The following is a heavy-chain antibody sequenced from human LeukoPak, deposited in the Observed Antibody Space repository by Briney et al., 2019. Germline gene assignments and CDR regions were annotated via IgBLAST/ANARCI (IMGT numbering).Heavy chain of an antibody. CDR1: GYSLSSGYY. J-gene: IGHJ4*02. D-gene: IGHD2-2*01. CDR3: AREQSASCDY. V-gene: IGHV4-38-2*02. CDR2: IFHSGST. Sequence: SETLSLTCAVSGYSLSSGYYWDWIRQPPGKGLEWIGSIFHSGSTYYTPSLKSRVTISVDTSKNQFSLKLTSVTAADTAVYYCAREQSASCDYWGQGTLVTVSS.